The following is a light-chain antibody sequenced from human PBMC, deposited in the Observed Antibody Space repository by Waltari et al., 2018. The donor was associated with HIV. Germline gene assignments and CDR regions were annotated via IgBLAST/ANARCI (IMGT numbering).Light chain of an antibody. J-gene: IGLJ3*02. Sequence: QSALTQPASVSGSPGQSLTISCTGTSSAVGGYTYVSWYQQHPGKAPKLMIYDGSKRPSGVSKRFSGSKSGNTASLTISGLQAEDEADYYCSSYTSSSTWVFGGGTKLTVL. CDR3: SSYTSSSTWV. V-gene: IGLV2-14*01. CDR1: SSAVGGYTY. CDR2: DGS.